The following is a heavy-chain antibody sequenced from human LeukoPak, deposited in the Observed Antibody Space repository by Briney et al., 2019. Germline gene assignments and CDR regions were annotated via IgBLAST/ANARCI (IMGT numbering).Heavy chain of an antibody. Sequence: ASVKVSCTASGYTFTSYAMNWVRQAPGQGLEWMGWINTNTGNPTYAQGFTGRFVFSLDTSVSTAYLQISSLKAEDTAVYYCARVYYGSGSSYGMDVWGQGTAVTVSS. CDR2: INTNTGNP. CDR1: GYTFTSYA. V-gene: IGHV7-4-1*02. D-gene: IGHD3-10*01. CDR3: ARVYYGSGSSYGMDV. J-gene: IGHJ6*02.